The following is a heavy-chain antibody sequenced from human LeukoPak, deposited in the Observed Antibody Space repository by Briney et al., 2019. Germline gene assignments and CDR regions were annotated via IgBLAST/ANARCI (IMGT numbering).Heavy chain of an antibody. J-gene: IGHJ6*02. D-gene: IGHD1-1*01. Sequence: GGSLRLSCAASGLTFSSYGMSWVRQAPGKGVEWVSSISGSGAYIKYADSVKGRLTISRDNSKNTLHLQMNSLRVEDTAVYYCARGGTDYYVMDVWGQGTTVTVSS. CDR3: ARGGTDYYVMDV. V-gene: IGHV3-23*01. CDR2: ISGSGAYI. CDR1: GLTFSSYG.